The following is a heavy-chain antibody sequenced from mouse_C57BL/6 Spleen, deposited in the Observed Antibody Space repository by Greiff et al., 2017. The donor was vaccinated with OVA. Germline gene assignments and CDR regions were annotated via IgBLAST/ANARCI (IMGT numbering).Heavy chain of an antibody. D-gene: IGHD3-3*01. J-gene: IGHJ2*01. CDR3: ARGRGRDVGFDY. CDR1: GYTFTDYY. V-gene: IGHV1-26*01. Sequence: EVQLQQSGPELVKPGASVKISCKASGYTFTDYYMNWVKQSHGKSLEWIGDINPNNGGTSYNQKFKGKATLTVDKSSSTAYMELRSLTSEDSAVYYCARGRGRDVGFDYWGQGTTLTVSS. CDR2: INPNNGGT.